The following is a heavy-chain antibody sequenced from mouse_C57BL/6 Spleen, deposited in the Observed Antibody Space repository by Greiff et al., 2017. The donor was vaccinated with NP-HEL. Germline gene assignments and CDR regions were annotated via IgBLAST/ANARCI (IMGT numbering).Heavy chain of an antibody. CDR3: ARENYYGSSDGYFDV. D-gene: IGHD1-1*01. Sequence: VQLQQSGPELVKPGASVKISCKASGYAFSSSWMNWVKQRPGKGLEWIGRIYPGDGDTNYNGKFKGKGTLTADKSSSTAYLQLSSLTSEDSAVYFCARENYYGSSDGYFDVWGTGTTVTVSS. CDR1: GYAFSSSW. CDR2: IYPGDGDT. V-gene: IGHV1-82*01. J-gene: IGHJ1*03.